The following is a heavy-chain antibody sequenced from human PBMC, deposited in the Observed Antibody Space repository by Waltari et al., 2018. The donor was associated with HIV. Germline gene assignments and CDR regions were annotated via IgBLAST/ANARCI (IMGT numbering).Heavy chain of an antibody. CDR3: ARGGYDFWSGYQRYFDY. D-gene: IGHD3-3*01. CDR2: IYYSGST. V-gene: IGHV4-31*03. J-gene: IGHJ4*02. CDR1: GGSISSGGYY. Sequence: QVQLQESGPGLVKPSQTLSLTCTVSGGSISSGGYYWSWIRQHPGKGLEWIGYIYYSGSTYYNPSLKSRVTISVDTSKNQFSLKLSSVTAADTAVYYCARGGYDFWSGYQRYFDYWGQGTLVTVSS.